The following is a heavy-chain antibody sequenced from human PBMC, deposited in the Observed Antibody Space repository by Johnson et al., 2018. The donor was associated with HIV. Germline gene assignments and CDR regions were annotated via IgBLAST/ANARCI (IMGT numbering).Heavy chain of an antibody. D-gene: IGHD6-19*01. J-gene: IGHJ3*02. CDR2: ISGSDHST. V-gene: IGHV3-NL1*01. CDR1: GFTFSIYG. CDR3: AKLRKKQWLVGEAFDI. Sequence: QVQLVESGGGVVQPGRSLRLSCAASGFTFSIYGMHWVRQAPGKGLEWVSPISGSDHSTYYADSVRGRFTISRDNSKNTLYLQMNSLRAEDTAIYYCAKLRKKQWLVGEAFDIWGQGTMVTVSS.